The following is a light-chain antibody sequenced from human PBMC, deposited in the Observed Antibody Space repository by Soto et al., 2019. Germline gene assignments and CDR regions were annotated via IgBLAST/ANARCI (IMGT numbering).Light chain of an antibody. V-gene: IGLV2-14*01. CDR3: SSYKLSTTIRV. Sequence: QSALTQPASVSGSPGQSITISCAGTTNDIGSYNYVSWFQQHPGEAPKLIIFEVTHRPSGISTRFSGSKSGNTASLTISDLQAEDEALYYCSSYKLSTTIRVFGGGTKLTVL. J-gene: IGLJ3*02. CDR1: TNDIGSYNY. CDR2: EVT.